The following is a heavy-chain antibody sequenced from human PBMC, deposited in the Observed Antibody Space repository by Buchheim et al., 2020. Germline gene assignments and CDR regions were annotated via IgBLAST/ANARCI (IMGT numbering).Heavy chain of an antibody. CDR3: ARAPTARYYYGMDV. J-gene: IGHJ6*02. CDR2: IYSGGST. Sequence: EVQLVESGGGLVQPGGSLRLSCAASGFTVSSNYMSWVRQAPGKGLEWVSVIYSGGSTYYADSVKCRFTISRDNSKNTLYLQMNSLRAEDTAVYYCARAPTARYYYGMDVWGQGTT. V-gene: IGHV3-66*02. D-gene: IGHD2-21*02. CDR1: GFTVSSNY.